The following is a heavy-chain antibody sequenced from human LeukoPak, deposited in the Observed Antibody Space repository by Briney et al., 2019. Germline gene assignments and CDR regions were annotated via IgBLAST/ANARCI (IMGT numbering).Heavy chain of an antibody. V-gene: IGHV3-43*01. Sequence: GGSLRLSCAASGFTFDDYTMHWVRQAPGKGLEWVSLISWDGGSTYYADSVKGRFTISRDNSKNSLYLQMNSLRAEDTAVYYCAKDLSGGYDYFDYWGQGTLVTVSS. CDR1: GFTFDDYT. CDR2: ISWDGGST. J-gene: IGHJ4*02. CDR3: AKDLSGGYDYFDY. D-gene: IGHD5-12*01.